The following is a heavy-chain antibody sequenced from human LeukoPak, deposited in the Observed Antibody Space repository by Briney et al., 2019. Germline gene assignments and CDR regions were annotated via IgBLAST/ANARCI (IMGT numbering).Heavy chain of an antibody. D-gene: IGHD2-21*02. V-gene: IGHV3-33*01. CDR1: GFTFSSYG. CDR3: ARDSLAYCGGDCYSLRRRWLQPDY. Sequence: PGGSLRLSCAASGFTFSSYGMHWVRQAPGKGLEWVAVIWYDGSNKYYADSVKGRFTISRDNSKNTLYLQMNSLRAEDTAVYYCARDSLAYCGGDCYSLRRRWLQPDYWGQGTLVTVSS. CDR2: IWYDGSNK. J-gene: IGHJ4*02.